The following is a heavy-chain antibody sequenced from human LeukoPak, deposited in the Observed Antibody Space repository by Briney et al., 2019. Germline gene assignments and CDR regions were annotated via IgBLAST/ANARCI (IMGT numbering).Heavy chain of an antibody. CDR2: ISSSSSYT. CDR3: VRAVSVSSYYFDC. V-gene: IGHV3-11*05. CDR1: GFTFSDYY. Sequence: GGTLRLSCAASGFTFSDYYMSWIRQAPAKGLEWISYISSSSSYTNYVDSVRGRFTISRDNAKNSLYLQMNSLRAEDTAVYYCVRAVSVSSYYFDCWGQGTLVTVSS. D-gene: IGHD5/OR15-5a*01. J-gene: IGHJ4*02.